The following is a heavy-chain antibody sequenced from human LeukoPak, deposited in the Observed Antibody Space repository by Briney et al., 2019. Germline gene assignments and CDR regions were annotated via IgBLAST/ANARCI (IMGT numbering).Heavy chain of an antibody. D-gene: IGHD5-18*01. CDR3: ARQLSPFAFDI. CDR1: GYTFTAYY. J-gene: IGHJ3*02. Sequence: ASVKVSCKASGYTFTAYYMHWVRQAPGQGLEWVGRINPTSGGTNYAQKFQDRVTMTRDTSISTACMELSRLRSDDTAVYYCARQLSPFAFDIWGQGTMVTIPS. V-gene: IGHV1-2*06. CDR2: INPTSGGT.